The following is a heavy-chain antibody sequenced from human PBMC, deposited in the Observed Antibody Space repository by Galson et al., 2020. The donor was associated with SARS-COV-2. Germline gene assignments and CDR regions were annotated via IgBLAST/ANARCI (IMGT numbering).Heavy chain of an antibody. CDR3: ARGGSNYRNWFDP. Sequence: GESLKISCKASGFTFTGYYFHWVRQAPGQGLEWMGWINPNSGVTNFAQKFQGRVTMTRDTSISTAYMELNGLRFDDTAMYYCARGGSNYRNWFDPWGQGTLVTVSS. CDR2: INPNSGVT. D-gene: IGHD5-12*01. V-gene: IGHV1-2*02. J-gene: IGHJ5*02. CDR1: GFTFTGYY.